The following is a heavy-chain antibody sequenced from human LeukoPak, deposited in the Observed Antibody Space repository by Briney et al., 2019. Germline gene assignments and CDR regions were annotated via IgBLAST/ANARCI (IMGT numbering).Heavy chain of an antibody. CDR1: GGSLSSGGYY. D-gene: IGHD3-16*01. V-gene: IGHV4-31*03. CDR3: ASSWGRPQPPFDY. CDR2: IYYSGST. Sequence: SETLSLTCTVSGGSLSSGGYYWSWIRQHPGKGLEWIGYIYYSGSTYYNPSLKSRVTISVDTSKNQFSLKLSSVTAADTAVYYCASSWGRPQPPFDYWGQGTLVTVSS. J-gene: IGHJ4*02.